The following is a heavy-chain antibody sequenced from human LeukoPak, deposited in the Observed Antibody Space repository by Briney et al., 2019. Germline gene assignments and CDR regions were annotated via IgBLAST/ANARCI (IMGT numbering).Heavy chain of an antibody. J-gene: IGHJ4*02. Sequence: SETLSLTCTVSGGSISSSSYYWGWIRQPPGKGLEWIGSIYYSGSTYYNPSLKSRVTISVDTSKNQFSLNLSSETAADTAVYYCARLYYDSSGYYQICYFDYWGQGTLVTVSS. V-gene: IGHV4-39*01. D-gene: IGHD3-22*01. CDR3: ARLYYDSSGYYQICYFDY. CDR1: GGSISSSSYY. CDR2: IYYSGST.